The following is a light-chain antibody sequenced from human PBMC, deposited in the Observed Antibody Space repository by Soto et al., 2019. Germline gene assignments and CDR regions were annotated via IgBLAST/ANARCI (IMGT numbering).Light chain of an antibody. CDR2: EVS. CDR1: GSDIGGYNF. Sequence: QSVLTQPASVSGSPGQSITISCTGTGSDIGGYNFVSWYQQHPGKAPKLMIYEVSNRPSGVSNRFSGSKSGNTASLTISGLQAEDEADYYCSSYASGSTLVVFVGGTKLTVL. J-gene: IGLJ3*02. V-gene: IGLV2-14*01. CDR3: SSYASGSTLVV.